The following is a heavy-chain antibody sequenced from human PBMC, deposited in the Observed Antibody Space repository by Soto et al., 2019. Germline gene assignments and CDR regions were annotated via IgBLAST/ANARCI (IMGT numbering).Heavy chain of an antibody. V-gene: IGHV4-31*03. CDR2: IFYSGST. Sequence: QVQLQESGPGLVKPSQTLSLTCTVSGGSISSGGYYWSWIRQHPGKGLEWIGYIFYSGSTFYNPSLKSRIAISVDTSKNHFSLKLSSVTAADTAVYYCARAPGDYFDYWGQGTLVTVSS. CDR1: GGSISSGGYY. J-gene: IGHJ4*02. CDR3: ARAPGDYFDY.